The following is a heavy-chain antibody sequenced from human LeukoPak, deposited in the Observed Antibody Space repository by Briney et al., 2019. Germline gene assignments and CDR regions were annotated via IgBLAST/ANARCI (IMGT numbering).Heavy chain of an antibody. Sequence: SETLSLTCTVSGGSISSYYWSWIRQPPGKGLEWIGYIYYSGSTNYNPSLKSRVTISVDTSENQFSLKLSSVTAADTAVYYCARATSGYESFFDYWGQGTLVLVSS. CDR2: IYYSGST. CDR1: GGSISSYY. V-gene: IGHV4-59*12. J-gene: IGHJ4*02. D-gene: IGHD5-12*01. CDR3: ARATSGYESFFDY.